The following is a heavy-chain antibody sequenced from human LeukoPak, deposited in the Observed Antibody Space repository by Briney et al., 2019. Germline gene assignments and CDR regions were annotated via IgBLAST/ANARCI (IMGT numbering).Heavy chain of an antibody. CDR1: GYTFTGCY. J-gene: IGHJ4*02. Sequence: ASVKVSCKASGYTFTGCYMHWVRQAPGQGLEWMGWINPNSGGTNYAQKFQGRVTMTRDTSISTAYMELSRLRSDDTAVYYCVRVAQQLVPTHFDYWGQGTLVTVSS. V-gene: IGHV1-2*02. D-gene: IGHD6-13*01. CDR3: VRVAQQLVPTHFDY. CDR2: INPNSGGT.